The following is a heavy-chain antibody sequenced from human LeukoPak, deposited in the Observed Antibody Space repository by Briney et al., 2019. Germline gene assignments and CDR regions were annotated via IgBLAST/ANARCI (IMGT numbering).Heavy chain of an antibody. D-gene: IGHD2-15*01. J-gene: IGHJ5*02. V-gene: IGHV5-51*01. CDR3: ARQVYCSGGRCSGGWFDP. Sequence: GESLKISCKGSGYSFTTYWIGWVRQMPGKGLEWMGIIHPGDSNTRYSPSFQGQVTISADKSISTAYLQWSSLKASDTAMYYCARQVYCSGGRCSGGWFDPWGQGTLVTVSS. CDR2: IHPGDSNT. CDR1: GYSFTTYW.